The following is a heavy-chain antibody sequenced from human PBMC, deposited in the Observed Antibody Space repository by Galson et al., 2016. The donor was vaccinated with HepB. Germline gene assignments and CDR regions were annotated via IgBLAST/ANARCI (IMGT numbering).Heavy chain of an antibody. CDR3: SRDRNFAADT. D-gene: IGHD6-13*01. CDR1: GFNFRNYA. Sequence: SLRLSCAASGFNFRNYAMSWVRQAPGKGLQWVARINGDGSTTVYADSVKGRFIISRDNVNYILFLQMTSLRAEDTAVYFCSRDRNFAADTWGQGTLVTVSS. CDR2: INGDGSTT. J-gene: IGHJ5*02. V-gene: IGHV3-74*01.